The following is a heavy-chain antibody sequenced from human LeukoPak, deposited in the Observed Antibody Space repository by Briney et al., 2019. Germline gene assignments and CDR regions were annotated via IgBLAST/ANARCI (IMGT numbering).Heavy chain of an antibody. J-gene: IGHJ4*02. CDR1: GFDFTSYV. V-gene: IGHV3-21*01. D-gene: IGHD2-15*01. CDR2: ITAGSSYI. CDR3: ARVGVSATNTPAFDY. Sequence: PGGSLRLSCEVSGFDFTSYVMTWVRQAPGKGLKWVSSITAGSSYIDYTPSVEGRFTISRDNSKNSLFLHMNSLRAEDTALYYCARVGVSATNTPAFDYWGQGTLVTVSS.